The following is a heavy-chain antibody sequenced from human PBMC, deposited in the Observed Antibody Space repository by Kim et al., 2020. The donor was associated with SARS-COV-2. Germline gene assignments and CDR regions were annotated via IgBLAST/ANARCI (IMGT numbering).Heavy chain of an antibody. Sequence: SLKRRVTISVDTSKNQFSLKLSSVTAADTAVYYCARGRMYSSSPTYYFDYWGQGTLVTVSS. CDR3: ARGRMYSSSPTYYFDY. V-gene: IGHV4-34*01. J-gene: IGHJ4*02. D-gene: IGHD6-6*01.